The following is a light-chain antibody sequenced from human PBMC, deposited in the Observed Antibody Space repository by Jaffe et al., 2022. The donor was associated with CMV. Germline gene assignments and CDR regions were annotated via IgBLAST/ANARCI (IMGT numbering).Light chain of an antibody. J-gene: IGKJ4*01. Sequence: DIQMTQSPSSLSASIGDRVTITCRASQAVSYWVAWYQQKPGQAPRSLISTTSTLESGVPSRFSGNGSGTVFTLTISSLQPEDFGTYYCQQYKSDPLTFGGGTKVEI. CDR3: QQYKSDPLT. V-gene: IGKV1D-16*01. CDR1: QAVSYW. CDR2: TTS.